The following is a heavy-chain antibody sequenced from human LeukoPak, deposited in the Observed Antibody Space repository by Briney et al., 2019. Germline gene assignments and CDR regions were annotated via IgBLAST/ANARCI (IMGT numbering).Heavy chain of an antibody. V-gene: IGHV4-39*07. CDR1: GGSISSSSYY. J-gene: IGHJ4*02. Sequence: PSETLSLTCTVSGGSISSSSYYWGWIRQPPGKGLEWIGSIYYSGSTYYNPPLKSRVTISVDTSKNQFSLKLSSVTAADTAVYYCARPRSNYYFDYWGQGTLVTVSS. D-gene: IGHD4-11*01. CDR2: IYYSGST. CDR3: ARPRSNYYFDY.